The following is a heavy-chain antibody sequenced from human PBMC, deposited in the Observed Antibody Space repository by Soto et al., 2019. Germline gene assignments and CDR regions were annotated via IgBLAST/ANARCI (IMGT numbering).Heavy chain of an antibody. CDR3: AKDERAYSTYYYYMDV. CDR2: ISWNSGSI. V-gene: IGHV3-9*01. CDR1: GFTFDDYA. J-gene: IGHJ6*03. D-gene: IGHD4-4*01. Sequence: GGSLRLSCAASGFTFDDYAMHWVRQAPGKGLEWVSGISWNSGSIGYADSVKGRFTISRDNAKNSLYLQMNSLRAEDTALYYCAKDERAYSTYYYYMDVWGKGTTVTVSS.